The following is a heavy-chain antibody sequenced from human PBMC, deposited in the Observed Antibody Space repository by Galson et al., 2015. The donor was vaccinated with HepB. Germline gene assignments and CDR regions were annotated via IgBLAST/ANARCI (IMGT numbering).Heavy chain of an antibody. CDR3: ARAVAGYRIIDY. J-gene: IGHJ4*02. Sequence: SLRLSCAASGFTFSSYSMNWVRQAPGKGLEWVSCISSGSSTIYYAYSVKGRLTISRDNAKNSLYLQMNSLRDEDTAVYYCARAVAGYRIIDYWGQGTLVTVSS. CDR1: GFTFSSYS. CDR2: ISSGSSTI. V-gene: IGHV3-48*02. D-gene: IGHD6-19*01.